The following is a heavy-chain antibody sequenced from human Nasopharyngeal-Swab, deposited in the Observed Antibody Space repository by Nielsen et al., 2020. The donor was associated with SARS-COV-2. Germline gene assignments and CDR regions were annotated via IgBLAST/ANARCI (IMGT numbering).Heavy chain of an antibody. CDR2: INPSGGST. V-gene: IGHV1-46*01. CDR3: ARDYGSGSYYYFDY. J-gene: IGHJ4*02. D-gene: IGHD3-10*01. Sequence: WVRQVPGQGLEWMGIINPSGGSTSYAQKFQGRVTMTRDTSTSTVYMELSSLRSEDTAVYYCARDYGSGSYYYFDYWGQGTLVTVSS.